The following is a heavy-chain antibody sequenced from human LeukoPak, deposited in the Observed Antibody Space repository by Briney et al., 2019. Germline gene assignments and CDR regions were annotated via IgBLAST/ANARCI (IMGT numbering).Heavy chain of an antibody. CDR3: ARLTEYCGGDCYPNAFDI. Sequence: GGSLRLSCAAAGFPFSIYWMSWVRQAPGKGPEWVGIIYPGDSDTRYSPSFQGQVTISADKSISTAYLQWSSLKASDTAMYYCARLTEYCGGDCYPNAFDIWGQGTMVTVSS. D-gene: IGHD2-21*01. J-gene: IGHJ3*02. CDR1: GFPFSIYW. CDR2: IYPGDSDT. V-gene: IGHV5-51*01.